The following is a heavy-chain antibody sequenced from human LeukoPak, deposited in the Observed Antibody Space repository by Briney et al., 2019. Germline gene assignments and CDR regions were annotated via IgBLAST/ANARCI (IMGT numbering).Heavy chain of an antibody. J-gene: IGHJ4*02. CDR2: INHSGST. CDR3: ARVTSSWYYFDY. CDR1: GASFSGYY. D-gene: IGHD6-13*01. V-gene: IGHV4-34*01. Sequence: SETLSLTCAVYGASFSGYYWSWIRQPPGKGLEWFGEINHSGSTNYNPSLKSRVTISVDTSKNQFSLKLSSVTAADTAVYYCARVTSSWYYFDYWGQGTLVTVSS.